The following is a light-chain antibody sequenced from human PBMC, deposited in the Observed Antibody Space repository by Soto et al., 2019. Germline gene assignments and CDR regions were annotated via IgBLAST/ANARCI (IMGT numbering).Light chain of an antibody. J-gene: IGKJ4*01. V-gene: IGKV3-20*01. CDR2: STS. CDR1: QTGSSSY. Sequence: MVLTQAPGTLSLSPGERASLSCRASQTGSSSYFAWYQQKPGQPPRLLIYSTSRRATDIPDRFSGSGSGTDFTLTISRLEPEDFAVYYCQQYGNSPFGGGNKVEIK. CDR3: QQYGNSP.